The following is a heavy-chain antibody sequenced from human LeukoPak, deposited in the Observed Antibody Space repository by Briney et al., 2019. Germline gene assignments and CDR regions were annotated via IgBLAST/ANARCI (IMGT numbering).Heavy chain of an antibody. CDR2: ISGGGDST. CDR3: AKTPDYCTNGVCYTLHYFDY. J-gene: IGHJ4*02. V-gene: IGHV3-23*01. D-gene: IGHD2-8*01. Sequence: GGSLRLSCAASVFTFSNYAMTGVRQAPGKGLEGVLTISGGGDSTYYADSVRGRFTISRDDSKSTLYLQMNSLRAEDTAVYYCAKTPDYCTNGVCYTLHYFDYWGQGTLVTVSS. CDR1: VFTFSNYA.